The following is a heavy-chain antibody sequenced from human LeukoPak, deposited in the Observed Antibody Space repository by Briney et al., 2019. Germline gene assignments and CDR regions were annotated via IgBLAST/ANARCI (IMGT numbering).Heavy chain of an antibody. Sequence: SDTLSLTCTVSGGSISSYYWSWIRQPPGKGLEWIGYIYYSGSTNYNPSLKRRVTISVDTSKNQFSLKLSSVTAADTAVYYCARLRTAAYYYGMDVWGQGTTVTVSS. CDR3: ARLRTAAYYYGMDV. CDR1: GGSISSYY. CDR2: IYYSGST. J-gene: IGHJ6*02. V-gene: IGHV4-59*08.